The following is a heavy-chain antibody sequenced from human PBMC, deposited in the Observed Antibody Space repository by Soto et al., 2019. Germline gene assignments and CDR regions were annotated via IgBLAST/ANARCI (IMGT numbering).Heavy chain of an antibody. CDR2: ISSDEKIK. CDR3: ARGLRSVLEY. J-gene: IGHJ4*02. V-gene: IGHV3-33*01. D-gene: IGHD6-6*01. Sequence: GGSLRLSCVASGFIFSNFGMHWVRQAPGKGLEWVAVISSDEKIKQYADSVRGRFAISRDNSKNTLYLQMTSLRAEDTAIYYCARGLRSVLEYWGQGTLVTVSS. CDR1: GFIFSNFG.